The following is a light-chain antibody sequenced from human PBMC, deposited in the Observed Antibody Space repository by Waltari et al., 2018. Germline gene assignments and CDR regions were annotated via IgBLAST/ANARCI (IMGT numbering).Light chain of an antibody. CDR1: QGINKE. CDR2: DAS. V-gene: IGKV1-27*01. J-gene: IGKJ1*01. Sequence: DIQMTQSPSSLSASVGDRVTVTCRASQGINKELSWYQQKPGKAPRFLIYDASSLQTGVSSRFSGSGSETDFTLILSSLQPEDVATHYCQQDYTTPWTFGQGTKVEIK. CDR3: QQDYTTPWT.